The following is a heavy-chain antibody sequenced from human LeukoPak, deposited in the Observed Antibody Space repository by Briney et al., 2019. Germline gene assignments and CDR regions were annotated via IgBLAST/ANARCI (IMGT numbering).Heavy chain of an antibody. Sequence: ASVKVSCTASGGTFSSYAISWVRQAPGQGLEWMGGIIPIFGTANYAQKFQGRVTITADESTSTAYMELSSLRSEDTALYYCAREVGIRGHFDYWGRGTPVTVSS. CDR2: IIPIFGTA. V-gene: IGHV1-69*13. CDR1: GGTFSSYA. D-gene: IGHD1-26*01. CDR3: AREVGIRGHFDY. J-gene: IGHJ4*02.